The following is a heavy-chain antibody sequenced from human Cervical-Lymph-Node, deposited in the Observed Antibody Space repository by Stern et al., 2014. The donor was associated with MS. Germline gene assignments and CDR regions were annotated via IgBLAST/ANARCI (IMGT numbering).Heavy chain of an antibody. CDR2: TNPLLGTT. Sequence: DQLVESGAEVKKPGSSVTVSCKASGGTFSNYAITWFRQAPGRGLEWMGDTNPLLGTTNYAQKFQGRVTMTAHESTATAYMELSGLRSEDTAVYYCAGDRHSSGFDHWGQGTLVTVSS. V-gene: IGHV1-69*01. J-gene: IGHJ4*02. D-gene: IGHD3-22*01. CDR3: AGDRHSSGFDH. CDR1: GGTFSNYA.